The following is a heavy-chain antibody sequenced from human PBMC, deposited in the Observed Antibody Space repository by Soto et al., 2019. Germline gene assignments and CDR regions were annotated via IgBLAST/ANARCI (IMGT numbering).Heavy chain of an antibody. D-gene: IGHD6-13*01. CDR3: AREGSSPFTDYFYYGMDV. CDR2: ISTYNGNT. CDR1: GYTFTSYG. J-gene: IGHJ6*02. Sequence: GASVKVSCKGSGYTFTSYGISWVRQAPGQGLEWMGWISTYNGNTNYAQRLQGRVTMTTDTSTYTAYMELRSLRSDDTAVYYCAREGSSPFTDYFYYGMDVWGQGTTVTVSS. V-gene: IGHV1-18*01.